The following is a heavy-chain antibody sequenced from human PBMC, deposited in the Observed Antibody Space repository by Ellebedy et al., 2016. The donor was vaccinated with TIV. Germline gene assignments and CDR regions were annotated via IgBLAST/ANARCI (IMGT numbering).Heavy chain of an antibody. CDR3: ARLVAVTGTTDYFDY. V-gene: IGHV4-31*03. J-gene: IGHJ4*02. CDR2: IYYSGST. Sequence: SETLSLTCTVSGGSISSGGYYWSWIRQHPGKGLEWIGYIYYSGSTYYNPSLKSRVTISVDTSKNQFSLKLSSVTAADTAVYYCARLVAVTGTTDYFDYWGQGTLVTVSS. D-gene: IGHD1-7*01. CDR1: GGSISSGGYY.